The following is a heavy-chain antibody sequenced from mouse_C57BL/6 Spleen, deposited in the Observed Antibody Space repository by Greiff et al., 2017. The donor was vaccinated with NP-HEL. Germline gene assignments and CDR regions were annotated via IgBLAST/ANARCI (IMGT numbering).Heavy chain of an antibody. CDR2: ISYSGST. D-gene: IGHD2-10*01. CDR1: GYSITSGYD. J-gene: IGHJ4*01. V-gene: IGHV3-1*01. Sequence: EVQGVESGPGMVKPSQSLSLTCTVTGYSITSGYDWHWIRHFPGNKLEWMGYISYSGSTNSNPSLKSRISNTQDTSKKHFFLKLNSVTTEDTATYYCARTLHYYAMDYWGQGTSVTVSS. CDR3: ARTLHYYAMDY.